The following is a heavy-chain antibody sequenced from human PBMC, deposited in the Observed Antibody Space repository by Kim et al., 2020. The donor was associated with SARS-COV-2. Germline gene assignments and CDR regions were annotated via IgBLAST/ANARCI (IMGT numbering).Heavy chain of an antibody. CDR2: VYDSGAT. CDR1: GDSISKYY. V-gene: IGHV4-59*13. D-gene: IGHD3-3*01. J-gene: IGHJ4*02. Sequence: SETLSLTCHVSGDSISKYYCNWIRQAPGKGLEWIGYVYDSGATSYNPSLKSRLSISMDVSNNQFSLRMNFVTTADTAIYYCATTAGMWSGYHFDYWGQGALVTVSS. CDR3: ATTAGMWSGYHFDY.